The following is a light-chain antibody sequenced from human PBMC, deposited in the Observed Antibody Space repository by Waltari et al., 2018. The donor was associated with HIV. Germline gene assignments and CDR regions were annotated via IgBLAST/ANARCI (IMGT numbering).Light chain of an antibody. Sequence: DIQMTPSPSSLSASVGDRVTITCRASQSISSYLHWYQQKPGKAPKLLIYAASSLQSGVPSRFSGSGSGTDFTLTISSLQPEDFATYYCQQSYSTLWTFGQGTKVEIK. CDR2: AAS. CDR3: QQSYSTLWT. CDR1: QSISSY. V-gene: IGKV1-39*01. J-gene: IGKJ1*01.